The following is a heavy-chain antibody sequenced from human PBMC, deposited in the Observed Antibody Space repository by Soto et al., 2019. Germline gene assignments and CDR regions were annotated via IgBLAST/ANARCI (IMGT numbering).Heavy chain of an antibody. Sequence: SETLSLTCAVYGGSFSGYTWIWIRQPPGKGLEWSGEINHSGSTYYNPSLKSRVTISVDTSKNQFSLKLSSVTAADTAVYYCARQGISIAARGVWPFDYWGQGTLVTVSS. V-gene: IGHV4-34*01. CDR2: INHSGST. D-gene: IGHD6-6*01. J-gene: IGHJ4*02. CDR1: GGSFSGYT. CDR3: ARQGISIAARGVWPFDY.